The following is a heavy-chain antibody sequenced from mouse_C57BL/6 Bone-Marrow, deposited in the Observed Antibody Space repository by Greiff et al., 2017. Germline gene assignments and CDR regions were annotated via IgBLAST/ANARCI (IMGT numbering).Heavy chain of an antibody. V-gene: IGHV3-6*01. CDR2: ISYDGSN. D-gene: IGHD1-1*01. CDR1: GYSITSGYY. CDR3: ARGFYYGSGVDY. Sequence: EVQLQESGPGLVKPSQSLSLTCSVTGYSITSGYYWNWIRQFPGNKLEWMGYISYDGSNNYNPSLKNRISITRDTSKNQFFLKLNSVTTEDTATYDCARGFYYGSGVDYWGQGTTLTVSS. J-gene: IGHJ2*01.